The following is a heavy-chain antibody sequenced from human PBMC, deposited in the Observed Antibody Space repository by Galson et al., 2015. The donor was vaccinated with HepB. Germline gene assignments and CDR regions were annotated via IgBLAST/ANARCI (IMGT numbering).Heavy chain of an antibody. CDR2: IGSNLDGGTT. D-gene: IGHD6-13*01. Sequence: SLRLSCAASGFTFTNAWMSWVRQAPGKGLEWVGRIGSNLDGGTTEYAASVKGRFTISRDDSKSIAYLQMISLKIEDTAVYHCTRGGGSSWPDYWGQGMLVTVSS. CDR1: GFTFTNAW. J-gene: IGHJ4*02. V-gene: IGHV3-15*04. CDR3: TRGGGSSWPDY.